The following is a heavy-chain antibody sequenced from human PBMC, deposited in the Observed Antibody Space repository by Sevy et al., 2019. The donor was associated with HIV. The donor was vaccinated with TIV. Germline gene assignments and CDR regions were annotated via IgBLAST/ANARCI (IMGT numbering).Heavy chain of an antibody. J-gene: IGHJ4*02. CDR1: GFTFSNYG. CDR2: IRYDGSDK. CDR3: AKDLAGPGRRYFDY. V-gene: IGHV3-30*02. Sequence: GGSLRLSCAASGFTFSNYGMHWVRQVPGKGLEWVTFIRYDGSDKYYAASVKGRFTISRDDSMNTLYLQMDSLRAEDTAIYYCAKDLAGPGRRYFDYWGQGALVTVSS. D-gene: IGHD6-13*01.